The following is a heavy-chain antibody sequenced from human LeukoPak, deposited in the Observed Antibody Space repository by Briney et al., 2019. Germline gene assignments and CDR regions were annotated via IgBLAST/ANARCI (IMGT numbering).Heavy chain of an antibody. D-gene: IGHD6-13*01. CDR3: AARIAAAGPFDY. Sequence: SETVSLTCSVWGVSINSGGYARRWPRQPPGKGLGCIGYIYHSGSTSCNPSLKSRVTTSVDRSKNQFSLKLSSVTAADTAVYYCAARIAAAGPFDYWGQGTLVTVSS. CDR1: GVSINSGGYA. CDR2: IYHSGST. V-gene: IGHV4-30-2*01. J-gene: IGHJ4*02.